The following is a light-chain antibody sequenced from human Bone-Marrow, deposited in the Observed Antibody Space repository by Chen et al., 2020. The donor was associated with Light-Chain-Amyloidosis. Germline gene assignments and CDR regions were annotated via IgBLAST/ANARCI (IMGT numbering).Light chain of an antibody. CDR2: EVT. CDR1: SSDVGGDNH. J-gene: IGLJ1*01. Sequence: QSALTQPASVSGSPGQSITIPCTGTSSDVGGDNHVSWYQQHPDKAPKLRSYEVTNRPSWVPDRFSGSKSDNTASLTISGLQTEDEADYFCSSYTITNTLVFGSGTRVTVL. V-gene: IGLV2-14*01. CDR3: SSYTITNTLV.